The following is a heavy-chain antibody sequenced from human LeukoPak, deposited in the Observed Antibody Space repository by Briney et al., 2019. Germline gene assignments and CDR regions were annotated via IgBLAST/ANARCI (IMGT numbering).Heavy chain of an antibody. CDR2: IYPGDSAT. D-gene: IGHD5-18*01. CDR1: GYSFSSYW. V-gene: IGHV5-51*01. CDR3: ATTLGGYNYGFDY. J-gene: IGHJ4*02. Sequence: RGESLKISCKSSGYSFSSYWIAWVRQMPGKGLEWMGIIYPGDSATRYSPSFQGQVTISAVKSISTAYLQWNSLKASDTAMYYCATTLGGYNYGFDYWGQGTLVTVSS.